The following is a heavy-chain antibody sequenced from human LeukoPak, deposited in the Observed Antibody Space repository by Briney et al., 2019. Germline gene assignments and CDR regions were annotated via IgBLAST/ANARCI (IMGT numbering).Heavy chain of an antibody. Sequence: ASVKVSCKASGYTFTSYGISWVRRAPGQGLEWMGWIGAYNGNTNYAQTLKGRVTLTTDTSTSTAYMELRSLISDDTAVYYCARDDGSSYYYEYFDYWGQGTLVTVSS. CDR1: GYTFTSYG. CDR3: ARDDGSSYYYEYFDY. D-gene: IGHD3-22*01. J-gene: IGHJ4*02. V-gene: IGHV1-18*01. CDR2: IGAYNGNT.